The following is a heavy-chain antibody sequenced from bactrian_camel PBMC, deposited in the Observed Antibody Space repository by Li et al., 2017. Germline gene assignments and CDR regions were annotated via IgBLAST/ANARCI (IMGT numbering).Heavy chain of an antibody. D-gene: IGHD6*01. CDR2: IDSDGTT. J-gene: IGHJ6*01. Sequence: HVQLVESGGGSVQAGGSLRLSCAASGYTVSSGCMGWFRQAPGKEREGVASIDSDGTTTYADSVRGRFTISKDKAKNTLVLQMNSLKPEDTATYYCAASTSWSQNPLEEAGVQSRPRPRNLVIGGRGPR. CDR3: AASTSWSQNPLEEAGVQSRPRPRNLV. CDR1: GYTVSSGC. V-gene: IGHV3S53*01.